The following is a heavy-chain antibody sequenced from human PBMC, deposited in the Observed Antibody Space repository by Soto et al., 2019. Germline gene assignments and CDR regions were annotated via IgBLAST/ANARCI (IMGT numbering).Heavy chain of an antibody. CDR2: LVVGTGNT. J-gene: IGHJ6*02. CDR1: GGTFSSYA. CDR3: ATGAYCSGGSCSDYYYYYYGMDL. Sequence: SVKVSCKASGGTFSSYAISWVRQARGQRLEWIGWLVVGTGNTNYAQKFQQRVTISSDRSTNTVSMELSSLTSEDTAVYYCATGAYCSGGSCSDYYYYYYGMDLWGQGTTVTVSS. V-gene: IGHV1-58*02. D-gene: IGHD2-15*01.